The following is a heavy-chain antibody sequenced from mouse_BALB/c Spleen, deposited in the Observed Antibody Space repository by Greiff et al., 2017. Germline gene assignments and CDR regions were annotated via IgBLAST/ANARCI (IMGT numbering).Heavy chain of an antibody. V-gene: IGHV1-82*01. CDR3: AREEGDLGYFDY. Sequence: QVQLQQSGPELVKPGASVKISCKASGYAFSSSWMNWVKQRPGQGLEWIGRIYPGDGDTNYNGKFKGKATLTADKSSSTAYMQLSSLTSVDSAVYFCAREEGDLGYFDYWGQGTTLTVSS. CDR2: IYPGDGDT. D-gene: IGHD3-3*01. J-gene: IGHJ2*01. CDR1: GYAFSSSW.